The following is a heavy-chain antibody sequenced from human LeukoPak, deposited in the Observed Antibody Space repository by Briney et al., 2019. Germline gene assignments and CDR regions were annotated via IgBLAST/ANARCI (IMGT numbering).Heavy chain of an antibody. J-gene: IGHJ6*02. CDR3: AREDYNWNDYYYYGMDV. CDR1: GFTFDNYV. Sequence: RSGGSLRLSCEASGFTFDNYVMSWVRQAPGKGLEWVSTINWNGGSTGYADSVKGRFTISRDNAKNSLFLQMNSLRAEDTAFYYCAREDYNWNDYYYYGMDVWGQGTTVTVSS. D-gene: IGHD1-20*01. CDR2: INWNGGST. V-gene: IGHV3-20*04.